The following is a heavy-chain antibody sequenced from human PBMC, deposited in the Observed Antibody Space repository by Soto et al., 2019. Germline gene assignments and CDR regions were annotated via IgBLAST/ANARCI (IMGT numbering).Heavy chain of an antibody. V-gene: IGHV3-23*01. D-gene: IGHD4-4*01. CDR3: TNEHSNYPGNRFGP. CDR1: GFSFSNYA. Sequence: EVQLLVSGGGSVQPGGSLRLSCAASGFSFSNYAMSWVRQAPGTGLEWVSAIDSGGGSTYYAASVKGRFSISRDNSMNTLYLQMNSLRAEDTAIYYCTNEHSNYPGNRFGPWGQGTLVTVSS. CDR2: IDSGGGST. J-gene: IGHJ5*02.